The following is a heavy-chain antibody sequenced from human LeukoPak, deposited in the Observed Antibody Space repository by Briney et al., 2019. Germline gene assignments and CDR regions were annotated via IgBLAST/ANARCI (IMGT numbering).Heavy chain of an antibody. J-gene: IGHJ4*02. CDR1: GFTFSSYA. Sequence: SGGSLRLSCAASGFTFSSYAMSWVRQAPGKGLEWVSAISGSGGSTYYADSVKGRFTISRDNSKNTLYLQMNSLRAEDTAVYYCAKGSGLRDYGGNPDDYWGQGTLVTVSS. CDR2: ISGSGGST. D-gene: IGHD4-23*01. CDR3: AKGSGLRDYGGNPDDY. V-gene: IGHV3-23*01.